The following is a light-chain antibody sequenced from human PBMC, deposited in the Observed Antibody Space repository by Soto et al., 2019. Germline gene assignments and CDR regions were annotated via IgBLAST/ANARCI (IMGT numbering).Light chain of an antibody. V-gene: IGKV1-9*01. Sequence: DIKLTQSPSFLSASVGDRVTITCRASQDINTYLAWYQQKPGKAPKLLIFAASTLQNGVPSRFSGSGSGTEFTVIVTSLQPEDFATYYCQQRKSYPLTFGQGTRLEIK. CDR1: QDINTY. CDR2: AAS. CDR3: QQRKSYPLT. J-gene: IGKJ5*01.